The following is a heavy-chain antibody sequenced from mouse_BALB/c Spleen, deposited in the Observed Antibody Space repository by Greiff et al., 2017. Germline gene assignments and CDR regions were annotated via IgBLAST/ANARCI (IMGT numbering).Heavy chain of an antibody. J-gene: IGHJ3*01. CDR3: AEGSGSLAY. D-gene: IGHD1-1*01. V-gene: IGHV3-8*02. Sequence: EVKLQESGPGLVKPSQSLSLTCSVTGYSITSGYYWNWIRKFPGNKLEYMGYISYSGSTYYNPSLKSRISITRDTSKNQYYLQLNSVTTEDTATYDCAEGSGSLAYWGQGTLVTVSA. CDR1: GYSITSGYY. CDR2: ISYSGST.